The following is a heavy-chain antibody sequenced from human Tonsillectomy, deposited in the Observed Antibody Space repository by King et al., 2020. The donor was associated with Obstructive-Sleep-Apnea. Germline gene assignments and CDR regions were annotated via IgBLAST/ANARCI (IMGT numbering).Heavy chain of an antibody. D-gene: IGHD3-16*01. CDR3: ARGDNRGLHGGFGS. CDR1: GGTFSSYA. V-gene: IGHV1-69*09. CDR2: IIPILGIA. J-gene: IGHJ5*01. Sequence: QLVQSGAEVKKPGSSVKVSCKASGGTFSSYAISWVRQAPGQGLEWMGRIIPILGIANYAQKFQDRVTITADKSTAYMELSSLRSEDTAVYYCARGDNRGLHGGFGSCGQGTLVIV.